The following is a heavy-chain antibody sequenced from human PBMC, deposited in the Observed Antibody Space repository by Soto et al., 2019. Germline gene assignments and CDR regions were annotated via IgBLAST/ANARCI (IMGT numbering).Heavy chain of an antibody. V-gene: IGHV4-34*01. CDR3: ARDRYYYDSSGYGLGMDV. CDR2: INQSGST. Sequence: QVQLQQWGAGLLKPSETLSLTCGVYGGSFSGHYWSWIRQPPGKGLEYIGEINQSGSTNYNPSLKSRVTISVDTSKNQFSLRLSSVTAADTAVYYCARDRYYYDSSGYGLGMDVWGQGTTVTVSS. J-gene: IGHJ6*02. CDR1: GGSFSGHY. D-gene: IGHD3-22*01.